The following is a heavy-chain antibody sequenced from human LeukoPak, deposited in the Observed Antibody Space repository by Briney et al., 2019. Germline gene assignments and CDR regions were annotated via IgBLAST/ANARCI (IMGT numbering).Heavy chain of an antibody. Sequence: GASVKVSCKASGYTFTGYYMHWVRQAPGQGLEWMGWINPNSGGTNYAQKFLGRITMTRDTSISTAYMELSRLRSDDTAVYYCASATTYCGADCYPLDAFDIWGQGTVVTVSS. CDR3: ASATTYCGADCYPLDAFDI. D-gene: IGHD2-21*02. V-gene: IGHV1-2*02. CDR2: INPNSGGT. J-gene: IGHJ3*02. CDR1: GYTFTGYY.